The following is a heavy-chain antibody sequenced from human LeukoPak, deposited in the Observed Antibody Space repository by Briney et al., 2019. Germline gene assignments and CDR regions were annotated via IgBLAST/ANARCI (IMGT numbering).Heavy chain of an antibody. CDR3: AQSLGSGNWIGNWFDP. CDR2: IYYTGRT. V-gene: IGHV4-4*02. Sequence: SGTLSLTCAVSGGSILTTNWWSWVRQPPGKGLEWTGTIYYTGRTYYNPSLESRLTISVDTSKNQFSLKLTSVTAADTAIYYCAQSLGSGNWIGNWFDPWGQGTLVTVSS. D-gene: IGHD1-1*01. J-gene: IGHJ5*02. CDR1: GGSILTTNW.